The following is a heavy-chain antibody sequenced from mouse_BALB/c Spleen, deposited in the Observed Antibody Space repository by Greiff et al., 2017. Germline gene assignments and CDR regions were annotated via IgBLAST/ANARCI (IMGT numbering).Heavy chain of an antibody. Sequence: VQLQQSGPGLVAPSQSLSITCTVSGFSLTSYGVHWVRQPPGKGLEWLGVIWAGGSTNYNSALMSRLSISKDNSKSQVFLKMNSLQTDDTAMYYCARDLGGYYRYFDVWGAGTTVTVSS. D-gene: IGHD2-12*01. CDR1: GFSLTSYG. J-gene: IGHJ1*01. CDR2: IWAGGST. V-gene: IGHV2-9*02. CDR3: ARDLGGYYRYFDV.